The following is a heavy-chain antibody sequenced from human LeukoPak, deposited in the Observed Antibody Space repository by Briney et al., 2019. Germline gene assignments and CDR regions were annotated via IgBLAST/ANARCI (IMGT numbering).Heavy chain of an antibody. CDR1: GFTFSSYA. CDR2: ISGSGGST. V-gene: IGHV3-23*01. CDR3: AKGRRTNDFWSGVTYYYYYMDV. J-gene: IGHJ6*03. D-gene: IGHD3-3*01. Sequence: SGGSLRLSCAASGFTFSSYAMSWVRQAPGKGLEWVSAISGSGGSTYYADSVKGRFTISRDNSKNTLYLQMNSLRAEDTAVYYCAKGRRTNDFWSGVTYYYYYMDVWGKGTTVTVSS.